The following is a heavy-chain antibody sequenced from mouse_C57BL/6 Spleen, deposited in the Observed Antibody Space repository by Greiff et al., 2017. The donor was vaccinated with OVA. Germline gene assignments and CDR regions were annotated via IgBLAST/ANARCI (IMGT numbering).Heavy chain of an antibody. CDR3: ARGATMVTTAPINYAMDY. V-gene: IGHV1-9*01. D-gene: IGHD2-2*01. CDR2: ILPGSGST. Sequence: VQLQQSGAELLKPGASVKLSCKATGYTFTGYWIEWVKQRPGHGLEWIGEILPGSGSTNYNEKFKGKATFTADTSSNTAYMQLSSLTTEDSAIYYCARGATMVTTAPINYAMDYWGQGTSVTVSS. CDR1: GYTFTGYW. J-gene: IGHJ4*01.